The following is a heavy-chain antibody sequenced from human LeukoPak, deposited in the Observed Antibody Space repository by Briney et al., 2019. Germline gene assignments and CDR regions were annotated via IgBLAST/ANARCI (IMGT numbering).Heavy chain of an antibody. Sequence: PGGSLRLSCAASGFTFSSYSMNWVRQAPGKGLEWVSSISSSSSYIYYADSVKGRFTISRDNAKNSLYLQMNSLRAEDTAVYYCARKWEPLSNDAFDIWGQGTMVTVSS. CDR1: GFTFSSYS. CDR2: ISSSSSYI. V-gene: IGHV3-21*01. CDR3: ARKWEPLSNDAFDI. D-gene: IGHD1-26*01. J-gene: IGHJ3*02.